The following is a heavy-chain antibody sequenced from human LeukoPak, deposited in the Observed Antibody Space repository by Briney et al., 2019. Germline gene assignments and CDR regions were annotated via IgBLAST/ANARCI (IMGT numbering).Heavy chain of an antibody. CDR2: IGYTGDT. D-gene: IGHD1-1*01. CDR3: ARVAAATTNPRFDF. CDR1: GGSISSGAYY. Sequence: KPSETLSLTCTVSGGSISSGAYYWSWVRQLPEKGLDWIGYIGYTGDTYYNPSLRSRATISKDTSKTQFSLRLNSLTAADTAVYYCARVAAATTNPRFDFWGQGTLVTVS. V-gene: IGHV4-31*03. J-gene: IGHJ4*02.